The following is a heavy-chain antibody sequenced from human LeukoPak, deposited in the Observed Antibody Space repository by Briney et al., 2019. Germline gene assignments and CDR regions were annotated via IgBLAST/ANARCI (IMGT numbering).Heavy chain of an antibody. Sequence: SETLSLTCAVYGGSFSGYYWSWIRRPPGKGLEWIGEINHSGSTNYNPSLKSRVTISVDTSKNQFSLKLSSVTAADTAVYYCARTVLYDFWSPVAFDIWGQGTMVTVSS. CDR3: ARTVLYDFWSPVAFDI. CDR1: GGSFSGYY. CDR2: INHSGST. D-gene: IGHD3-3*01. V-gene: IGHV4-34*01. J-gene: IGHJ3*02.